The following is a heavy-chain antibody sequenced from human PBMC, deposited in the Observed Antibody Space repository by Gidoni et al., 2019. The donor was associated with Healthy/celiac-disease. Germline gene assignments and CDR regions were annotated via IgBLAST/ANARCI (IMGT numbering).Heavy chain of an antibody. CDR2: ISWDGGST. CDR1: GFTFDDYA. Sequence: EVQLVESGGVVVQPEGSLRLSCAASGFTFDDYAMHWVRQAPGKVLEWVSLISWDGGSTYYADSVKGRFTISRDNSKNSLYLQMNSLRAEDTALYYCAKDIRDYGDYYYYGMDVWGQGTTVTVSS. V-gene: IGHV3-43D*03. D-gene: IGHD4-17*01. CDR3: AKDIRDYGDYYYYGMDV. J-gene: IGHJ6*02.